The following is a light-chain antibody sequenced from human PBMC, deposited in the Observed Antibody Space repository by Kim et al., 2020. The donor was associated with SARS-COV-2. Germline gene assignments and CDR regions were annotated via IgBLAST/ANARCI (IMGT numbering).Light chain of an antibody. CDR1: NVGSKS. CDR2: YDS. CDR3: QVWDHITNHVV. V-gene: IGLV3-21*04. J-gene: IGLJ2*01. Sequence: SYELTQPPSVSVAPGKTATITCGGDNVGSKSLHWYQQRPGQAPVLVIYYDSKRPSGIPERFSGSNSGDTATLSISRVEAGDEADYYCQVWDHITNHVVFGGGTQLTVL.